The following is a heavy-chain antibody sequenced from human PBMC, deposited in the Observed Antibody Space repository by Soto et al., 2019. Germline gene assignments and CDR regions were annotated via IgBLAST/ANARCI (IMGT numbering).Heavy chain of an antibody. D-gene: IGHD3-22*01. CDR3: ARVDTYYYDSSGYYEGYYYYGMDV. Sequence: GGSLRLSCAASGFTLSDYYMSWIRQAPGKGLEWVSYISSSGNTIYYADSVKGRFTISRDNAKNSLYLQMNSLRAEDTAVYYCARVDTYYYDSSGYYEGYYYYGMDVWGHGTTVTVSS. V-gene: IGHV3-11*01. CDR2: ISSSGNTI. J-gene: IGHJ6*02. CDR1: GFTLSDYY.